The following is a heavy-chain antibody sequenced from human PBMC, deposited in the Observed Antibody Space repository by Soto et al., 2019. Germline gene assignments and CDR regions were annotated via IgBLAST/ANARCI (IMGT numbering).Heavy chain of an antibody. D-gene: IGHD2-21*02. J-gene: IGHJ5*02. V-gene: IGHV1-18*01. CDR1: GYTFTSYG. Sequence: QVQLVQSGAEVKKPGASVKVSCKASGYTFTSYGISWVRQAPGQGLEWMGWISAYNGNTNYAQKLQGRVTMTTDTSTSTADMELRSLRSDDTAAYCCARDLGDPYNWCDPWGQGNLVTFSS. CDR3: ARDLGDPYNWCDP. CDR2: ISAYNGNT.